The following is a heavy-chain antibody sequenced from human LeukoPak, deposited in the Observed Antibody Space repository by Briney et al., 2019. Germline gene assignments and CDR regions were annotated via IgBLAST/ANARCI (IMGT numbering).Heavy chain of an antibody. D-gene: IGHD1-26*01. J-gene: IGHJ4*02. V-gene: IGHV3-64*01. CDR2: ISSNGGST. CDR3: ARASGGSYDARKSNFDY. CDR1: GFTFSSYA. Sequence: GGSLRLSCAASGFTFSSYAMHWVRQAPGKGLEYVSAISSNGGSTYYANSVKSRFTISRDNSKNTLYLQMGSLRAEDMAVYYCARASGGSYDARKSNFDYWGQGTLVTVSS.